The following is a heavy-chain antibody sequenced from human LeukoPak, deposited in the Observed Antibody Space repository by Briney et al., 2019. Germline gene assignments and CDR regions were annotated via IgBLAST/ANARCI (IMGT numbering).Heavy chain of an antibody. V-gene: IGHV3-74*01. CDR2: DGRST. J-gene: IGHJ4*02. CDR1: GFTFSSYW. CDR3: ARESCASGSYYWDY. D-gene: IGHD3-10*01. Sequence: WGTLSLSCAASGFTFSSYWMHWVRHAPGQGLEWVSRDGRSTNYADSVNRRFIVSRDNAKNTLHLQRNSLRAEDTAVYYCARESCASGSYYWDYWGQGTLVTVSS.